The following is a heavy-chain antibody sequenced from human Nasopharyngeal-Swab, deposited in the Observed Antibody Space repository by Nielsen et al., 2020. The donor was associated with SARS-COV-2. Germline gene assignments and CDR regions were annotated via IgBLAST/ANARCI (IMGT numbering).Heavy chain of an antibody. CDR3: ARDCPQPCYGDDS. J-gene: IGHJ4*02. CDR1: GFTFSSYW. V-gene: IGHV3-7*01. CDR2: IKQDGSEK. Sequence: GESLKISCAASGFTFSSYWMSWVRQAPGKGLEWVANIKQDGSEKYYVDSVKGRFTISRDNAKNSLYLQMNSLRAEDTAVYYCARDCPQPCYGDDSWGQGTLVTVSS. D-gene: IGHD2-2*01.